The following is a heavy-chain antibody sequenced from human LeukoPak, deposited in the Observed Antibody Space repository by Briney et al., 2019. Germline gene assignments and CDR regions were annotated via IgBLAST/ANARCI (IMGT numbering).Heavy chain of an antibody. D-gene: IGHD4-17*01. CDR1: GFTFSSYA. Sequence: PGGSLRLSCAASGFTFSSYAMSWVRQAPGKGLEWVAVISGGGGSTYYADSVKGRFTISRDNSKNTLYLQMNSLRAEDTAVYYCARETDYGDYGAWYFDLWGRGTLVTVSS. CDR2: ISGGGGST. J-gene: IGHJ2*01. V-gene: IGHV3-23*01. CDR3: ARETDYGDYGAWYFDL.